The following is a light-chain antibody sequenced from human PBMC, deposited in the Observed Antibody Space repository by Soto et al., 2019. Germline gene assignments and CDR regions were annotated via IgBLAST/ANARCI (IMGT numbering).Light chain of an antibody. CDR1: QSISNY. V-gene: IGKV1-39*01. J-gene: IGKJ1*01. CDR2: AAS. CDR3: QQSYSTPRT. Sequence: DIQMTQSPSPLSASVGDRVTITCRASQSISNYLNWYQQKPGKAPKLLMYAASSLQSGVPSRFSGSGSPTDFTLTISSLQPEDFPTYYCQQSYSTPRTFGQGTKVQIK.